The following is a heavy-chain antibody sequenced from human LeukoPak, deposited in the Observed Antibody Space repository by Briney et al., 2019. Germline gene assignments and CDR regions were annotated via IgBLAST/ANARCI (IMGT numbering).Heavy chain of an antibody. D-gene: IGHD5-24*01. Sequence: GGSLRLSCAASGFTYSSYAMHWVRQAPGKGLEWVAVISYDGTNKYYADSVKGRFTISRDNSKNTLYLQMNSLRAEDTAVYYCARDRTRDGYNQGRVFDYWGQGTLVTVSS. CDR2: ISYDGTNK. CDR3: ARDRTRDGYNQGRVFDY. J-gene: IGHJ4*02. V-gene: IGHV3-30-3*01. CDR1: GFTYSSYA.